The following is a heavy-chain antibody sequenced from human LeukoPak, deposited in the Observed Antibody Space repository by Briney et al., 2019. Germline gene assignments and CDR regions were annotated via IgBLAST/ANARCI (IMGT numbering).Heavy chain of an antibody. D-gene: IGHD3-22*01. CDR2: ISSSSSTI. J-gene: IGHJ4*02. CDR3: ARDDPYYYDSSGYNYFDY. V-gene: IGHV3-48*02. Sequence: TGGSLRLSCAASGFTFSSYSMNWVRQAPGKGLEWVSYISSSSSTIYYADSVKGRFTISRDNAKNSLYLQMNSLRDEDTAVYYCARDDPYYYDSSGYNYFDYWGQGTLVTVSS. CDR1: GFTFSSYS.